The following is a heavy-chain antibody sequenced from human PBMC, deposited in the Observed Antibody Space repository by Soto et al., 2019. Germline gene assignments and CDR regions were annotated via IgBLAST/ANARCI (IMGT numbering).Heavy chain of an antibody. CDR3: ARVFDSLPVSGYYSY. V-gene: IGHV1-69*06. CDR2: IIPIFGTA. Sequence: QVQLVQSGAEVKKPGSSVKVSCKASGGTFSSYAISWVRQAPGQGLEWMGGIIPIFGTANYAQKFQGRVTITADKSTSTGYMGLSSLRSEDTAVYYCARVFDSLPVSGYYSYWGQGTLVTVSS. J-gene: IGHJ4*02. D-gene: IGHD3-22*01. CDR1: GGTFSSYA.